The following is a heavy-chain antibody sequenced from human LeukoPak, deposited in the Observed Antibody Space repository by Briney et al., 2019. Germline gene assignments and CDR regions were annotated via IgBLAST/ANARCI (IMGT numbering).Heavy chain of an antibody. V-gene: IGHV3-30*02. CDR3: AKGGAYQDLDY. J-gene: IGHJ4*02. CDR2: IRYDGSEK. D-gene: IGHD3-3*01. CDR1: GFTFSNYA. Sequence: GGSLRLSCAASGFTFSNYAVNWVRRAPGKGLEWVAFIRYDGSEKNYADSVRGRFIVSRDNSKNTLYLQMNSLTTEDTAIYYCAKGGAYQDLDYWGQGTLVTVSS.